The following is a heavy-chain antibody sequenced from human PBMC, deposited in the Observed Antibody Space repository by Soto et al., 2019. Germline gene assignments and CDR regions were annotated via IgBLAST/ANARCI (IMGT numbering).Heavy chain of an antibody. D-gene: IGHD1-26*01. CDR3: ARLVGATTQFDY. Sequence: PSETMSLTCTVSGGSISSYYWSWIRQPPGKGLEWIGYIYYSGSTNYNPSLKSRVTISVDTSKNQFSLKLSSVTAADTAVYYCARLVGATTQFDYWGQGTLVTVSS. CDR2: IYYSGST. CDR1: GGSISSYY. V-gene: IGHV4-59*01. J-gene: IGHJ4*02.